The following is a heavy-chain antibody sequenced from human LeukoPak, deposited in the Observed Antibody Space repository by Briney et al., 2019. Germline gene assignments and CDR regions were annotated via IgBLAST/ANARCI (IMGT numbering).Heavy chain of an antibody. Sequence: SETLSLTCTVSDDSISDYYRGWIRQPPGKGLEWIGYFHNSGTSTYNPSLKSRVTISADTSKNQFSLKLNSLTTADTAVYYCAPSTIAARGGKVDPWGQGTLVTVSS. D-gene: IGHD6-6*01. V-gene: IGHV4-59*01. CDR3: APSTIAARGGKVDP. CDR1: DDSISDYY. CDR2: FHNSGTS. J-gene: IGHJ5*02.